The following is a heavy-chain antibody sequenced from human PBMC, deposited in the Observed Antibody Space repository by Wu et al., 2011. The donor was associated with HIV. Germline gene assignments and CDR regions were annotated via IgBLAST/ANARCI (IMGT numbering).Heavy chain of an antibody. J-gene: IGHJ6*03. CDR1: GYSFTSYG. D-gene: IGHD2-2*01. Sequence: QVQLVQSGAEVKKPGASVKVSCKASGYSFTSYGISWVRQAPGQGLEWMGWINPNSGGTNYAQKFQGRVTMTRDTSISTAYMELSRLRSDDTAVYYCARPDCSSTSCSPNYYYYYMDVWGKGTTVTVSS. CDR3: ARPDCSSTSCSPNYYYYYMDV. V-gene: IGHV1-2*02. CDR2: INPNSGGT.